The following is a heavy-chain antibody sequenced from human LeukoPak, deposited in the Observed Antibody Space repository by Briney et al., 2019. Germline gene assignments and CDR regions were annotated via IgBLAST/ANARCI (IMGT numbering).Heavy chain of an antibody. Sequence: TGGSLRLSCAASGFTFSSYAMSWVRQAPGKGLEWVSAISGGGGSTYYADSVKGRFTISRDNSKNTLYLQMNSLRAEDTAVYYCAKGPPYDFWSGYIIPPDYWGQGTLVTVSS. CDR2: ISGGGGST. CDR1: GFTFSSYA. D-gene: IGHD3-3*01. J-gene: IGHJ4*02. CDR3: AKGPPYDFWSGYIIPPDY. V-gene: IGHV3-23*01.